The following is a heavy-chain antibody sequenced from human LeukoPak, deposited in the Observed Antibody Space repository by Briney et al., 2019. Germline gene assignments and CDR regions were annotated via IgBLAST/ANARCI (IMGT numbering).Heavy chain of an antibody. Sequence: GGSLRLSCAASGFTFNIYGMHWVRQAPGKGLEWVAVISYDGSNKYYADSVKGRFTISRDNSKNTLYLQMNSLRAEDTAMYYCAKVSATVTTGGWFDPWGQGTLVTVSS. CDR2: ISYDGSNK. J-gene: IGHJ5*02. D-gene: IGHD4-17*01. CDR3: AKVSATVTTGGWFDP. V-gene: IGHV3-30*18. CDR1: GFTFNIYG.